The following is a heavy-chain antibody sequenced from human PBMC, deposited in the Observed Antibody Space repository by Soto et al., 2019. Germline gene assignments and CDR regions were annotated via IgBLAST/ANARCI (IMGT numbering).Heavy chain of an antibody. D-gene: IGHD3-22*01. V-gene: IGHV3-43*02. Sequence: VQMVESGGGVVHPGGSLRLSCAVSGFTFADYAVHWVRQSAGKGLEWVSFINADGSENYYADSVRGRFTISRDNSKDSFYLQMNSLRLEDTAMYYCAKAKFYYDSSPYDSWGQGTLVTVSS. CDR2: INADGSEN. J-gene: IGHJ4*02. CDR3: AKAKFYYDSSPYDS. CDR1: GFTFADYA.